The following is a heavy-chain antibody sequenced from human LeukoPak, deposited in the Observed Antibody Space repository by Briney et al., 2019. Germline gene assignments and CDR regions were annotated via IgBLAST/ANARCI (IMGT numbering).Heavy chain of an antibody. CDR1: GFTFSSYG. D-gene: IGHD3-9*01. V-gene: IGHV3-23*01. J-gene: IGHJ4*02. Sequence: PGGSLRLSCAASGFTFSSYGMSWVRQAPGKGLEWVSAISGSGGSTYYADSVKGRFTISRDNSKNTLYLQMNSLRAEDTAVYYCAKTLYYDILTGYYPYYFDYWGQGTLVTVSS. CDR3: AKTLYYDILTGYYPYYFDY. CDR2: ISGSGGST.